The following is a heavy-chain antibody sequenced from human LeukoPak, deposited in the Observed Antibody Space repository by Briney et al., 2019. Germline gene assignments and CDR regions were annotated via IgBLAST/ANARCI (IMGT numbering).Heavy chain of an antibody. CDR3: AKAPHDSSGYYYYYYGMDV. CDR2: IIPILGIA. J-gene: IGHJ6*02. D-gene: IGHD3-22*01. V-gene: IGHV1-69*04. Sequence: ASVKVSCKASGGTFSSYAISWVRQAPGQGLEWMGRIIPILGIANYAQKFQGRVTITADKSTSTAYMELSSLRSEDTAVYYCAKAPHDSSGYYYYYYGMDVWGQGTTVTVSS. CDR1: GGTFSSYA.